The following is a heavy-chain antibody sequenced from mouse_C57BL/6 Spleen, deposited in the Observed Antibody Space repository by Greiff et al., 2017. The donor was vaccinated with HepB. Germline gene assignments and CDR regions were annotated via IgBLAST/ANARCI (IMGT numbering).Heavy chain of an antibody. D-gene: IGHD2-3*01. CDR1: GYTFTDYN. V-gene: IGHV1-22*01. Sequence: EVQLQQSGPELVKPGASVKMSCKASGYTFTDYNMHWVKQSHGKSLEWIGYINPNNGGTSYNQKFKGKATLTVNKSSSTAYMELRSLTSEDSAVYYCARGYDGYTWFAYWGQGTLVTVSA. J-gene: IGHJ3*01. CDR2: INPNNGGT. CDR3: ARGYDGYTWFAY.